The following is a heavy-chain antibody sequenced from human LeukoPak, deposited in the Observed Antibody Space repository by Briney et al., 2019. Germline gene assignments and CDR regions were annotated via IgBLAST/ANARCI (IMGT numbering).Heavy chain of an antibody. V-gene: IGHV1-58*01. Sequence: GTSVTVSCKASGFTFTSSAVQWVRQARGQRLEWIGWIVVGSGNTNYAQKFQERVTITRDMSTSTAYMELSSLRSEDTAVYYCAADPRVIGSYNYWGQGTLVTVSS. CDR2: IVVGSGNT. CDR1: GFTFTSSA. CDR3: AADPRVIGSYNY. D-gene: IGHD1-26*01. J-gene: IGHJ4*02.